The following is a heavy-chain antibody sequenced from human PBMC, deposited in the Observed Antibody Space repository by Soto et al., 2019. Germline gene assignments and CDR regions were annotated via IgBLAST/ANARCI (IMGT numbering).Heavy chain of an antibody. Sequence: QVQLLESGPGLVKPSETLSLTCTVSGGSIRSYYWSWIRQPPGKGLEWIGYIYSSGSTNYNPSLKSRVTISVDTSKNQFSLKLSSVTAADTAVYYCARRYGGGFDSWGQGTLVTVSS. CDR3: ARRYGGGFDS. V-gene: IGHV4-59*08. J-gene: IGHJ4*02. CDR2: IYSSGST. CDR1: GGSIRSYY. D-gene: IGHD3-10*01.